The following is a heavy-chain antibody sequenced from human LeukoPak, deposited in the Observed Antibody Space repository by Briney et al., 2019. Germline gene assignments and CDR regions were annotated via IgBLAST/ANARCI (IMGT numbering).Heavy chain of an antibody. J-gene: IGHJ4*02. D-gene: IGHD5-24*01. Sequence: PGGSLRLSXAASGFTFRSYAMSWVRQAPGKGLEWVSGISDSGTGTYYADSVKGRFTISRDNSKNTLFLQMNSLRAEDTAVYYCAKDHIRRDGYSDFDYWGQGTLVTVSS. CDR3: AKDHIRRDGYSDFDY. CDR2: ISDSGTGT. CDR1: GFTFRSYA. V-gene: IGHV3-23*01.